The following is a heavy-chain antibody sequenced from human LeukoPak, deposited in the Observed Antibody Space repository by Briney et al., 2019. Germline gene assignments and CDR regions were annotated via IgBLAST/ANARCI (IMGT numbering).Heavy chain of an antibody. CDR2: ISGSGGST. V-gene: IGHV3-23*01. CDR1: GFTFRNFD. D-gene: IGHD1-26*01. J-gene: IGHJ4*02. Sequence: GGSLRLSCAASGFTFRNFDMSWVRQAPGKGLEWVSGISGSGGSTPHAESVKGRFTISRDNSRNTLYLQMNSLRAEDTAVYYCAKDGYSEAYWGQGTLVTVSS. CDR3: AKDGYSEAY.